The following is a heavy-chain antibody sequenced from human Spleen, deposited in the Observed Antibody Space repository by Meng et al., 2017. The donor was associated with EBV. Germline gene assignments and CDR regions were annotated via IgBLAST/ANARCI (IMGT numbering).Heavy chain of an antibody. D-gene: IGHD3-10*01. CDR2: ISAYNGNT. CDR1: GYTFTSYG. J-gene: IGHJ6*02. V-gene: IGHV1-18*01. Sequence: QVQLVTSGTEVKYPWAPVKASCKASGYTFTSYGITWVRQAPGQRFEWLGWISAYNGNTNYAQRLQGRISMTTDTSTTTAFMELRRLTSDDTAVYFCARGPYGSGSYYGGLDVWGQGTAVTVSS. CDR3: ARGPYGSGSYYGGLDV.